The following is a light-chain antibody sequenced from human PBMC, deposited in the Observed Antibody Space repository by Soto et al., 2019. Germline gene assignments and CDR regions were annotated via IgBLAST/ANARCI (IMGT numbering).Light chain of an antibody. CDR2: GAS. CDR3: QQYKNWPL. Sequence: IVMTQSPATLSLSPGEGVTLSCRASQSVRSHLAWYQQKPGQPPRLLIYGASTRATGIPARFSGSGFGTEFTLTISSLQSEDFAVYYCQQYKNWPLFGQGTRLEIK. V-gene: IGKV3-15*01. CDR1: QSVRSH. J-gene: IGKJ5*01.